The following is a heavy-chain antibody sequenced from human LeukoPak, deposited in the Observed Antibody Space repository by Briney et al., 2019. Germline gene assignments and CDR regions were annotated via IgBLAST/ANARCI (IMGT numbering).Heavy chain of an antibody. J-gene: IGHJ5*02. CDR3: ARVGVIFSHNWFDP. D-gene: IGHD3-10*01. CDR2: ITGLFATA. Sequence: SVKVSCKSSGYTFTNYDIHWVRQAPGQGLEWMGQITGLFATAHYAQKFQGRVTITTDESTGAVYMELSSLRSEDTAVYYCARVGVIFSHNWFDPWGQGTLVTVSS. CDR1: GYTFTNYD. V-gene: IGHV1-69*05.